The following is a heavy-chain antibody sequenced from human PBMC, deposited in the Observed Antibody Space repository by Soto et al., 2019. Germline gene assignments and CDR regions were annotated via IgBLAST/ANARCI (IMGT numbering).Heavy chain of an antibody. CDR3: AIIAVAEQYYYYYYMDV. Sequence: GAPAKVSCKASGYTFTIDGISWVRQTTGQGLEWMGWISAYNGNTNYAQKLQGRVTMTTDTSTSTAYMELRSLRSDDTAVYYCAIIAVAEQYYYYYYMDVWGKGTTVTVSS. CDR2: ISAYNGNT. V-gene: IGHV1-18*01. D-gene: IGHD6-19*01. CDR1: GYTFTIDG. J-gene: IGHJ6*03.